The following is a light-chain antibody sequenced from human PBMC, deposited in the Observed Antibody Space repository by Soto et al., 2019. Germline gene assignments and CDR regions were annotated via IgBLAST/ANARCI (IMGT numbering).Light chain of an antibody. V-gene: IGKV1-39*01. CDR3: QHSSSAPLT. CDR2: AAS. J-gene: IGKJ4*01. Sequence: IQMTQAPSSLYASVGDRVTLTCRASQTSSDSVNWYQQTPGKAPNLMSYAASSLQSVGPSRFTGRGAVTDFTLTISGLQPEDFATYSCQHSSSAPLTCGGGTKVEIK. CDR1: QTSSDS.